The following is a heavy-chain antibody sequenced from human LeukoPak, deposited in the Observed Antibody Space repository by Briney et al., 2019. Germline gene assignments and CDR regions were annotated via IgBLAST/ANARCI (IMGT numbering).Heavy chain of an antibody. CDR1: GYTFTSYD. J-gene: IGHJ4*02. CDR3: ARGRGSSWPGNY. CDR2: MNPNSGNT. Sequence: ASVKVSCKASGYTFTSYDISWVRQATGQGLEWMGWMNPNSGNTGYAQKFQGRVTITRNTSISTAYMELSSLRSEDTAVYYCARGRGSSWPGNYWGQGTLVTVSS. V-gene: IGHV1-8*03. D-gene: IGHD6-13*01.